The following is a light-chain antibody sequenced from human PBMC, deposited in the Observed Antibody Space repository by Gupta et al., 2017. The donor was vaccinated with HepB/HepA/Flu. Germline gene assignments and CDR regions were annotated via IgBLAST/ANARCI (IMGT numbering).Light chain of an antibody. Sequence: QSALTQPASVSGSPGQSITISCTGTSTDIGGYNYVSWYQQHPGKAPKLMIYAVNHRPSGVSSRFSGSKSGNTASLTISVLQAEDEADYYCSSDTSSNTVLFGGGTKLTVL. J-gene: IGLJ2*01. CDR1: STDIGGYNY. CDR2: AVN. V-gene: IGLV2-14*03. CDR3: SSDTSSNTVL.